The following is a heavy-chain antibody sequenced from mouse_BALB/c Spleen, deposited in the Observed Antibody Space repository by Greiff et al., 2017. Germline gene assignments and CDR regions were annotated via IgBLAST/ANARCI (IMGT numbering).Heavy chain of an antibody. CDR1: GFSLTSYG. V-gene: IGHV2-9*02. Sequence: VHLVESGPGLVAPSQSLSITCTVSGFSLTSYGVHWVRQPPGKGLEWLGVIWAGGSTNYNSALMSRLSISKDNSKSQVFLKMNSLQTDDTAMYYCARGDGNYEGWYFDVWGAGTTVTVSS. J-gene: IGHJ1*01. D-gene: IGHD2-1*01. CDR2: IWAGGST. CDR3: ARGDGNYEGWYFDV.